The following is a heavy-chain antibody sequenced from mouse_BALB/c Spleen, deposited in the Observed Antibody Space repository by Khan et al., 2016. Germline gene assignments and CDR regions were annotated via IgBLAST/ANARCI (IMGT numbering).Heavy chain of an antibody. D-gene: IGHD4-1*01. J-gene: IGHJ4*01. CDR1: GYAFSSYW. Sequence: QVQLQQSGAELVRPGSSVKISCKASGYAFSSYWMNWVKQRPGQGLEWIGQIYPGGGDTNYNGKFKGKATLTADKSSSTAYMQLSSLTSEDSAFYCCGKLSGDSEAMDYLGQGTSVTVSS. CDR2: IYPGGGDT. V-gene: IGHV1-80*01. CDR3: GKLSGDSEAMDY.